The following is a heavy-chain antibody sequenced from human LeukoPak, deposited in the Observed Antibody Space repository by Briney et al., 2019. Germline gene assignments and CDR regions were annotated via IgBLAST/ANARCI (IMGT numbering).Heavy chain of an antibody. Sequence: PGGSLRLSCAVSRFSISGYSMNWVRQAPGKGLEWVSYISSSGTTMHYADSVKGRFTISRDNAKNSLYLQMNSLRDEDTAVYYCVRSRQVSYFDYWDQGTLVTVSS. CDR1: RFSISGYS. CDR3: VRSRQVSYFDY. V-gene: IGHV3-48*02. CDR2: ISSSGTTM. J-gene: IGHJ4*02. D-gene: IGHD2-8*01.